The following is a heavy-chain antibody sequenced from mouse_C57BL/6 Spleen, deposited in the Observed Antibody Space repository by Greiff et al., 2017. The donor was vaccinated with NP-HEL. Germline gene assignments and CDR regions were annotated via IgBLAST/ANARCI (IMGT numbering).Heavy chain of an antibody. V-gene: IGHV1-19*01. D-gene: IGHD1-1*01. J-gene: IGHJ4*01. CDR3: ARKDGSSSYAMDY. CDR1: GYTFTDYY. Sequence: VQLQQSGPVLVKPGASVKMSCKASGYTFTDYYMNWVKQSHGKSLEWIGVINPYNGGTSYNQKFKGKATLTVDKSSSTAYMELNSLTSEDSAVYYCARKDGSSSYAMDYWGQGTSVTVSS. CDR2: INPYNGGT.